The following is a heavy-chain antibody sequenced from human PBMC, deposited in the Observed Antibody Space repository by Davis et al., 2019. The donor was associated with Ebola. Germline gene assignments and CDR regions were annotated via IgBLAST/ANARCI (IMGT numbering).Heavy chain of an antibody. V-gene: IGHV3-23*01. J-gene: IGHJ1*01. CDR3: AKDRDSSSSNGYFQH. CDR2: ISGSGGST. CDR1: GFTFSSYA. D-gene: IGHD6-6*01. Sequence: GESLKISCAASGFTFSSYAMSWVRQAPGKGLEWVSAISGSGGSTYYADSVKGRFTISRDNSKNTLYLQMNSLRAEDTAVYYCAKDRDSSSSNGYFQHWGQGTLVTVSS.